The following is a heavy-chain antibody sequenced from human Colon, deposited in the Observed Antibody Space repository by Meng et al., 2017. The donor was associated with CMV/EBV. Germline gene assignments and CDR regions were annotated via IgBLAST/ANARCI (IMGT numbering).Heavy chain of an antibody. CDR1: GGSFSNYA. J-gene: IGHJ4*02. CDR3: ARARDRDGLYNFDS. Sequence: QVPVVQSGAGGRKPRPSVKVSCRSSGGSFSNYAVSWVRQGPGQGLEWMGGIVPIFVTPNSAQKFQGRVTVTADESTSTAYMELSSLTSEDTAIYYCARARDRDGLYNFDSWGQGTLVTVSS. V-gene: IGHV1-69*12. CDR2: IVPIFVTP. D-gene: IGHD5-24*01.